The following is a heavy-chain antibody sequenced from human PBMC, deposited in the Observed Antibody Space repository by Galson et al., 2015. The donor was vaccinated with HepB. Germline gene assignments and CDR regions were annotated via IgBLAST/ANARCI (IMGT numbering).Heavy chain of an antibody. J-gene: IGHJ3*01. V-gene: IGHV1-18*01. CDR1: GYSFNNYA. D-gene: IGHD6-13*01. CDR3: ARDLAAETTDAFDV. Sequence: SVKVSCKASGYSFNNYAITWVRQAPGQGLQWMGWISGYNGRAMYAQEFQGRVTLTIDTSTTTASMEVNRLTSDDTAMYYCARDLAAETTDAFDVWGQGIMVTVSS. CDR2: ISGYNGRA.